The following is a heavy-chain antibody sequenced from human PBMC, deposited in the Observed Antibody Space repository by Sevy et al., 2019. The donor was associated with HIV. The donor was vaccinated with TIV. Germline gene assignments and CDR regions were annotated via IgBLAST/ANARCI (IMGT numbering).Heavy chain of an antibody. Sequence: ASVKVSCKVSGYTLTELSMHWVRQAPGKGLEWMGGFDPEDGETIYAQKFQGRVTMTEETSTDTAYMELSSLRSEDTAVYYCATVVQLWSPYYFDYWGQGTLVTVSS. J-gene: IGHJ4*02. CDR3: ATVVQLWSPYYFDY. D-gene: IGHD5-18*01. CDR2: FDPEDGET. CDR1: GYTLTELS. V-gene: IGHV1-24*01.